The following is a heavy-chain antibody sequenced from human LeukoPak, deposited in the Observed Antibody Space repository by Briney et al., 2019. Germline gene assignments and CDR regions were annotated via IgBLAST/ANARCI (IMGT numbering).Heavy chain of an antibody. CDR1: GGSISIYY. D-gene: IGHD6-19*01. V-gene: IGHV4-59*07. Sequence: PSDTLSLTCTVSGGSISIYYWSWIRQPPAKGLEWIGYIYYSGSTNYNPSLKSRVTISVDTSTNQFSLKLSSVTAADTAVYYCATSAVAATIDYFDYWGQGTLVTVSS. CDR3: ATSAVAATIDYFDY. J-gene: IGHJ4*02. CDR2: IYYSGST.